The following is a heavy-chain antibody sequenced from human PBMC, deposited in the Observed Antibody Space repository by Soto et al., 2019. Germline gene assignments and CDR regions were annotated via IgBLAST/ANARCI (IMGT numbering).Heavy chain of an antibody. V-gene: IGHV1-3*01. Sequence: QVQLVQSGAEVKKPGASVKVSCKASGYTFTSYAMHWVRQAPGQRLEWMGWINAGNGNTKYSQKFQGRVTITRDTSASTANMDLSRLRSEDTAVYYCARASEPVFLAVRGEVVWFDPWGQGTLVTVSS. CDR1: GYTFTSYA. J-gene: IGHJ5*02. CDR2: INAGNGNT. CDR3: ARASEPVFLAVRGEVVWFDP. D-gene: IGHD3-10*01.